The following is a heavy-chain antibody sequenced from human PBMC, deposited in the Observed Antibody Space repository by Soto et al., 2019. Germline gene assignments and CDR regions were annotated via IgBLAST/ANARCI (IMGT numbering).Heavy chain of an antibody. Sequence: EVQLVESGGGLVQPGGSLRLSCAASGFTFSNYWMHWVRQAPGKGLVLVSRINSDGNIKDYADSVKGRFTISRDNARNALYLQVNSLTDEEAGGYYCARLPVTAVTSIDYWGQGTVVSVSS. CDR1: GFTFSNYW. V-gene: IGHV3-74*01. J-gene: IGHJ4*02. CDR2: INSDGNIK. D-gene: IGHD2-21*02. CDR3: ARLPVTAVTSIDY.